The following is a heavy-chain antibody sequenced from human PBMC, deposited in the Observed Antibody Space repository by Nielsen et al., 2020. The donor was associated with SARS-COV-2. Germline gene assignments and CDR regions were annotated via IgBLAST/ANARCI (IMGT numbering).Heavy chain of an antibody. CDR2: ISSDGSKT. V-gene: IGHV3-64*02. CDR3: AKDTRDYDYWSGHYSTSWVDP. CDR1: GFTFSRNS. D-gene: IGHD3-3*01. Sequence: GESLKISCATSGFTFSRNSMHWVRRAPGKGLEYVAAISSDGSKTYSVDSVKGRFTISRDNSKNTVHLEMNSLRVEDTAMYYCAKDTRDYDYWSGHYSTSWVDPWGQGTLVAVSS. J-gene: IGHJ5*02.